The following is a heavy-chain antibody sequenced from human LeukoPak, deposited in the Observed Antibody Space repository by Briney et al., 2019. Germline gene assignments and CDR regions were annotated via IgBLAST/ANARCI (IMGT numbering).Heavy chain of an antibody. Sequence: PSETLSLTCTVSGDSISGFYWTWIRQPAGKGLEWVGRIFPGGSTSYNPSLNSRVILSVDTSKNQFSLKLTFVTAADTAVYYCAREAGEEPDYWGQGVLVTVSS. CDR1: GDSISGFY. CDR2: IFPGGST. CDR3: AREAGEEPDY. J-gene: IGHJ4*02. D-gene: IGHD1-14*01. V-gene: IGHV4-4*07.